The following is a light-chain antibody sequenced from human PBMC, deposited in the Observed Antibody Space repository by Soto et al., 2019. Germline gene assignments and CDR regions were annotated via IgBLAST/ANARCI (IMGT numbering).Light chain of an antibody. CDR3: QQYNTYRT. CDR2: KAS. J-gene: IGKJ1*01. Sequence: IQWTPFPSSLSSSVGDRVTITCRASQGISSYLAWYQQKPGKAPKVLIYKASTLESGVPSRFSGSGSGTEFTLTISSLQPDDAATYYCQQYNTYRTFGQGTKVDIK. CDR1: QGISSY. V-gene: IGKV1-5*03.